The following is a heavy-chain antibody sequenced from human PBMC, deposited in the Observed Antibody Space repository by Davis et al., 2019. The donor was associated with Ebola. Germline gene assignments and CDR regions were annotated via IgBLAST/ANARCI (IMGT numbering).Heavy chain of an antibody. CDR1: GFTFSSYS. CDR3: ARMGRAMAYNWFDP. J-gene: IGHJ5*02. Sequence: GESLKISCAASGFTFSSYSMNWVRQAPGKGLEWVSYISSSSSTIYYADSVKGRFTISRDNSKNTLYLKMNSLRAEDTAVYYCARMGRAMAYNWFDPWGQGTLVTVSS. V-gene: IGHV3-48*01. CDR2: ISSSSSTI. D-gene: IGHD5-18*01.